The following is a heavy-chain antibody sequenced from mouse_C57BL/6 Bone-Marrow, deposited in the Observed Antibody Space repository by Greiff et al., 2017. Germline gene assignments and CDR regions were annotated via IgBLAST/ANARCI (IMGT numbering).Heavy chain of an antibody. D-gene: IGHD2-4*01. J-gene: IGHJ4*01. CDR2: INPNYGTT. Sequence: EVKLQESGPELVKPGASVKISCKASGYSFTDYNMNWVKQSNGKSLEWIGVINPNYGTTSYNQKFKGKATLTVDQSSSTAYMQQNSLTSEDSAVYYCARGHDYDYAMDYGGQGTSVTVSS. CDR1: GYSFTDYN. CDR3: ARGHDYDYAMDY. V-gene: IGHV1-39*01.